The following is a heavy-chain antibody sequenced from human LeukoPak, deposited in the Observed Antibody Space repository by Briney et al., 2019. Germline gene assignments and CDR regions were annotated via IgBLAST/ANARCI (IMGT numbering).Heavy chain of an antibody. J-gene: IGHJ5*02. CDR1: GGSISSGGYY. D-gene: IGHD3-3*02. V-gene: IGHV4-31*03. CDR3: ARDHLSKKWFDP. CDR2: IYYSGST. Sequence: SETLSLTCTVSGGSISSGGYYWSWIRQHPGKGLEWIGYIYYSGSTYYNPSLKRRVTISVDTSKNQFTLKLSSVTAADTAVYYCARDHLSKKWFDPWGQGTLVTVSS.